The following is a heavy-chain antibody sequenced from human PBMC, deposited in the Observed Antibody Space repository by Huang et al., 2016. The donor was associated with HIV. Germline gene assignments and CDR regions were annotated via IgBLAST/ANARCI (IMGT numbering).Heavy chain of an antibody. Sequence: QLVESGGGLVKPGGSLRLSCAASGFTFNSYTMNWVRQAPEEGRGWVASISGNGRQIYYKDSLKGRVTISRDNAKISLYLQMNNLRAEDTAVYYCTRDLGGDWAHHSWGRGTLVTVSS. CDR1: GFTFNSYT. D-gene: IGHD2-21*02. CDR2: ISGNGRQI. J-gene: IGHJ5*01. V-gene: IGHV3-21*02. CDR3: TRDLGGDWAHHS.